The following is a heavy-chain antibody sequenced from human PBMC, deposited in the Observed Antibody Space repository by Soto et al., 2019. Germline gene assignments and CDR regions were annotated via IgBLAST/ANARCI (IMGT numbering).Heavy chain of an antibody. V-gene: IGHV3-74*01. CDR3: ARGPTGWFGYDY. J-gene: IGHJ4*02. CDR2: INSGASTT. Sequence: EVQLVESGGGLVQPGGSLRLSCAASGFTFSSSWMHWVRQAPGKGLVWVSRINSGASTTKYAEYVKGRFTISRDNAKNTLYLQMDSLTAEGTAVYYCARGPTGWFGYDYWGQGTLVTFSS. CDR1: GFTFSSSW. D-gene: IGHD3-10*01.